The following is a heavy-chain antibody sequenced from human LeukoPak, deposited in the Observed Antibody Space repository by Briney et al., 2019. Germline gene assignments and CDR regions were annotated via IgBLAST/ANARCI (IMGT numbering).Heavy chain of an antibody. CDR2: IYYSGST. D-gene: IGHD6-13*01. Sequence: SETLSLTCTVSGGPISSSSYYWGWIRQPPGKGLEWIGSIYYSGSTYYNPSLKSRVTISADTSKNQFSLKLSSVTAADTAVYYCTRIAAAGTPFDYWGQGTLVTVSS. J-gene: IGHJ4*02. CDR3: TRIAAAGTPFDY. CDR1: GGPISSSSYY. V-gene: IGHV4-39*07.